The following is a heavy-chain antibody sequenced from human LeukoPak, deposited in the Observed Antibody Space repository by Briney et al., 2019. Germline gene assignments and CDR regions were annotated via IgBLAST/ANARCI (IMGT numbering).Heavy chain of an antibody. V-gene: IGHV4-34*01. CDR3: ARGGYCSSTSCFAPSLYNWFDP. D-gene: IGHD2-2*01. Sequence: PSETLSLTCAVYGGSFSGYYWSWIRQPPGKGLEWIGEINHSGSTNYNPSLKSRVTISVDTSKNQFSLKLSSVTAADTAVYYCARGGYCSSTSCFAPSLYNWFDPWGQRTLVTVSS. CDR1: GGSFSGYY. CDR2: INHSGST. J-gene: IGHJ5*02.